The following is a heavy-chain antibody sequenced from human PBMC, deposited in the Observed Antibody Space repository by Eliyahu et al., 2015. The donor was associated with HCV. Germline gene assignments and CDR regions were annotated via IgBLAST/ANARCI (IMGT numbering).Heavy chain of an antibody. V-gene: IGHV3-74*01. CDR3: AGAYCSGGTCLGDY. D-gene: IGHD2-15*01. Sequence: EVQLVESGGGLVQPGGSLRLSCAASGFTFSSYWMQWVRQAPGKGLVWVSRINSDGSSTSYADSVKGRFTISRDNAKNTLYLQLNSLRAEDTAVYYCAGAYCSGGTCLGDYWGQGTLVTVSS. CDR1: GFTFSSYW. J-gene: IGHJ4*02. CDR2: INSDGSST.